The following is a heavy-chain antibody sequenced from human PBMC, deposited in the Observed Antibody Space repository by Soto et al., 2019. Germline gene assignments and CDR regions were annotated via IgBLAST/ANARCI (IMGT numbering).Heavy chain of an antibody. CDR2: ISGSGGST. V-gene: IGHV3-23*01. CDR1: GFTFSVYA. J-gene: IGHJ4*02. Sequence: EVQLLESGGGLVQPGGSLRLSCAASGFTFSVYAMSGVRQAPGKGLECVSGISGSGGSTSYADSVKCRFTISRDNSKTTLSLQMNSLRAEDTAVYYCAKALYGGHDYWGPGTLVTVSS. D-gene: IGHD4-17*01. CDR3: AKALYGGHDY.